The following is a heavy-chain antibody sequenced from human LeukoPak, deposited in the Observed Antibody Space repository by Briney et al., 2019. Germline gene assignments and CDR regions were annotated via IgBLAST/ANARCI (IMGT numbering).Heavy chain of an antibody. CDR2: ISSGGTTI. CDR1: GFTFRSYE. D-gene: IGHD3-10*01. CDR3: ARGTITIIRGVFSY. J-gene: IGHJ4*02. V-gene: IGHV3-48*03. Sequence: GGSLRLSCAASGFTFRSYEMNLVRQAPGKGLEWVSYISSGGTTIYYADSVKGRFTISRDNANNSLYMQMNSLRAEDTAVYYCARGTITIIRGVFSYWGQGTLVTVSS.